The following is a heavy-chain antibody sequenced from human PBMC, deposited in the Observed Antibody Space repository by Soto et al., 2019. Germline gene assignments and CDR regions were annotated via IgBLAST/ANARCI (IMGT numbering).Heavy chain of an antibody. V-gene: IGHV4-34*01. J-gene: IGHJ6*02. CDR3: ARVKYVMDV. CDR2: INHSGST. CDR1: GGSFSDYY. Sequence: QVQLQQWGAGLLKPSETLSLTCAVYGGSFSDYYWSWIRQPPGKGLEWIGEINHSGSTNYNPSLKSRGTISVDTSKNQFSLKLSSVTAADTAVDHCARVKYVMDVWGQGTTVTVSS.